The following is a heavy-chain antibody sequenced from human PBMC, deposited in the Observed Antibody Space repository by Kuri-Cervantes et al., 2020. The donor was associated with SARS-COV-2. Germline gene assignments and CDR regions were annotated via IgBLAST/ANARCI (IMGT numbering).Heavy chain of an antibody. CDR3: ARISRTYAFDI. Sequence: GSLRLSCTVSGGSISSSSYYWGWIRQPPGKGLEWIGSIYYSGSTYYNPSLKSRVTISVDTSKNQFSLKLSSVTAADTAVYYCARISRTYAFDIWGQGTKVTVSS. CDR2: IYYSGST. D-gene: IGHD1-14*01. V-gene: IGHV4-39*07. J-gene: IGHJ3*02. CDR1: GGSISSSSYY.